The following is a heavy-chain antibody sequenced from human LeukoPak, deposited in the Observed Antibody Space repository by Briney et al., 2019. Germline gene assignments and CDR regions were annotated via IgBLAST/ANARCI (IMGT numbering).Heavy chain of an antibody. J-gene: IGHJ3*02. V-gene: IGHV3-48*03. D-gene: IGHD1-20*01. Sequence: GGSLRLSCAASGFTFSSYEMNWVRQAPGKGLEWVSYISSSGSTIYYADSVKGRFTISRDNAKNSLYLQMNSLRAEDTAVYYCAKVGKYNWNALGAFDIWGQGTMVTVSS. CDR2: ISSSGSTI. CDR3: AKVGKYNWNALGAFDI. CDR1: GFTFSSYE.